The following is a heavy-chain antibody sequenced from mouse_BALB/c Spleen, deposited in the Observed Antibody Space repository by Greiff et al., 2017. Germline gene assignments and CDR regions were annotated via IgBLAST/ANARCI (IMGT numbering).Heavy chain of an antibody. CDR2: ISSGSSTI. CDR1: GFTFSSFG. V-gene: IGHV5-17*02. J-gene: IGHJ4*01. D-gene: IGHD2-1*01. Sequence: EVQGVESGGGLVQPGGSRKLSCAASGFTFSSFGMHWVRQAPEKGLEWVAYISSGSSTIYYADTVKGRFTISRDNPKNTLFLQMTSLRSEDTAMYYCARGDGKEVSYAMDYWGQGTSVTVSS. CDR3: ARGDGKEVSYAMDY.